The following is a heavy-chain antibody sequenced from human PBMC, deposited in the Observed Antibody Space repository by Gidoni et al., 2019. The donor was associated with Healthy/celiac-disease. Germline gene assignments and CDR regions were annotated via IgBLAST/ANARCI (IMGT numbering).Heavy chain of an antibody. V-gene: IGHV4-4*02. J-gene: IGHJ4*02. Sequence: QVQLQESGPGLVKPSGTLSLTCAASGGSVSSSNWWSWVRQPPGKGLEWIGEIYHSGSTNYNPSLKSRVIISVDKSKNQFSLKLSSVTAADTAVYYCARVDAYYYDSSGYYYWGQGTLVTVSS. CDR2: IYHSGST. D-gene: IGHD3-22*01. CDR1: GGSVSSSNW. CDR3: ARVDAYYYDSSGYYY.